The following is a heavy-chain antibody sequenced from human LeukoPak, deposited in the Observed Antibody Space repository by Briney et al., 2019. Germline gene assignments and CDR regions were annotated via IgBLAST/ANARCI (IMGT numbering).Heavy chain of an antibody. J-gene: IGHJ4*02. Sequence: GGSLRLSCAASGFTFSSYSMNWVRQAPGKGLEWVSSISSSSYIYYADSVKGRFTISRDNAKNSLYLQMNSLRAEDTAVYYCALLGKVGATDYWGQGTLVTVSS. CDR2: ISSSSYI. D-gene: IGHD1-26*01. CDR1: GFTFSSYS. V-gene: IGHV3-21*01. CDR3: ALLGKVGATDY.